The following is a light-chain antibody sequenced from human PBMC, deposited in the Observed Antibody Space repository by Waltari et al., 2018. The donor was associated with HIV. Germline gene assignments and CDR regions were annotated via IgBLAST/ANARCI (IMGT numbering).Light chain of an antibody. CDR2: EVS. Sequence: QSALTQPASVSGSPGQSITISCTGPSSDVGTYNLVPWYQQPPGEAPKLILFEVSERPSGVSSRFSGSKSGNTASLTISGLQAEDEADYYCSSYGGSNTVVFGGGTKLTVL. CDR3: SSYGGSNTVV. CDR1: SSDVGTYNL. V-gene: IGLV2-23*02. J-gene: IGLJ2*01.